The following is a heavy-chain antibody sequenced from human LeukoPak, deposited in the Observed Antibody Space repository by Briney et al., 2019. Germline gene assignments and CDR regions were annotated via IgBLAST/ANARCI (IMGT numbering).Heavy chain of an antibody. Sequence: ARSLTLTCPASGFTFADYSMHWFRQAPAKGLEWVSGISVNSGTIGYADYVTGGFTISRYNGKSTRYLRMNSLRAEDTALYYCALVANTTASVTWGQGTLVTVSS. J-gene: IGHJ5*02. D-gene: IGHD2-15*01. CDR1: GFTFADYS. V-gene: IGHV3-9*01. CDR3: ALVANTTASVT. CDR2: ISVNSGTI.